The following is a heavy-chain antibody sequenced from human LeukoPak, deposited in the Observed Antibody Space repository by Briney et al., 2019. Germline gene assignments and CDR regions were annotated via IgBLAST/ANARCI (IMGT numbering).Heavy chain of an antibody. D-gene: IGHD5-24*01. V-gene: IGHV4-34*01. Sequence: SETLSLTCAVYGGSFSGHYWSWIRQPPGKGLEWIGEINHSGSTNYNPSLKSRVTISVDTSKNQFSLKLSSVTAADTAVYYCARVMADYWGQGTLVTVSS. CDR3: ARVMADY. CDR2: INHSGST. J-gene: IGHJ4*02. CDR1: GGSFSGHY.